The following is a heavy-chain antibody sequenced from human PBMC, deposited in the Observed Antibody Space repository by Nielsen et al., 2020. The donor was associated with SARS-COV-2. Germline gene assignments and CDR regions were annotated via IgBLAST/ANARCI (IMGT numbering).Heavy chain of an antibody. J-gene: IGHJ3*02. CDR2: VSGTGDSA. CDR3: VRGMWFGELSPVEI. CDR1: GSVFSTFA. Sequence: AGSLRPSCLASGSVFSTFASNWVRQAPGKGLEHVAAVSGTGDSAFYADSVKGRFIISRDNSKSTLFLQMTSLRADDTAVYYCVRGMWFGELSPVEIWGQGTMVTVSS. V-gene: IGHV3-64D*09. D-gene: IGHD3-10*01.